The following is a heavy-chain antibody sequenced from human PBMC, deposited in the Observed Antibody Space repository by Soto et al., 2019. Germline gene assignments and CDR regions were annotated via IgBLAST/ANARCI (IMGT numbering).Heavy chain of an antibody. Sequence: SETLSLTCDVSGYSINSGYYWGWIRQPPGKGLEWIGSVFHSGTTYQNPPLKTRATISVDTSRNQFSLQLSSVTAADTALYYCARVFFPGILSGASLTMVRGAALYHDYDGMDVWGQGTTVTVSS. D-gene: IGHD3-10*01. CDR1: GYSINSGYY. V-gene: IGHV4-38-2*01. J-gene: IGHJ6*02. CDR3: ARVFFPGILSGASLTMVRGAALYHDYDGMDV. CDR2: VFHSGTT.